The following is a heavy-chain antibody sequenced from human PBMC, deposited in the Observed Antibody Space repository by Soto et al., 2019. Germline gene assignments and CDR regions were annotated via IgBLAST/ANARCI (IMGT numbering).Heavy chain of an antibody. CDR2: VNYRGNT. V-gene: IGHV4-39*01. D-gene: IGHD3-16*01. Sequence: QLQLQESGPGLVKPSETLSLSCTVSGDSVISDHYYWAWVRQPPGKGLEWIGNVNYRGNTYQNPYLQSRVTITVDTSSNQVSLKLPSVTAPDTSVYYCARQGGNKFDYWGQGTLVTVSS. J-gene: IGHJ4*02. CDR3: ARQGGNKFDY. CDR1: GDSVISDHYY.